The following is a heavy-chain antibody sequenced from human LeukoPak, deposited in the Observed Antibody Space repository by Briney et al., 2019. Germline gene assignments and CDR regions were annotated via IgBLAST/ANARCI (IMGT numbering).Heavy chain of an antibody. CDR1: GYTFTSYG. Sequence: GASVKVSCKASGYTFTSYGISWVRQAPGQGLEWMGWINPNSGGTNYAQKFRGRVTMTRDTSISTAYMELSRLRSDDTAVYYCARRAYNWNDDYYYYYMDVWGKGTTVTISS. D-gene: IGHD1-20*01. CDR2: INPNSGGT. J-gene: IGHJ6*03. CDR3: ARRAYNWNDDYYYYYMDV. V-gene: IGHV1-2*02.